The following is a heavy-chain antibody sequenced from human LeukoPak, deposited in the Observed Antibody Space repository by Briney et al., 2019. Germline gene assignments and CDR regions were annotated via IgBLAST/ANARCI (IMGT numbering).Heavy chain of an antibody. CDR2: ISSSGSVI. Sequence: GGSLRLSCAASGFTFSDYYMSWIRQAPGKGLEWVSYISSSGSVIYYADSVKGRFTISRDNVKNSLYLQVNSLRAEDTAVYYCASTHATGTFDYWGQGTLVTVSS. V-gene: IGHV3-11*04. CDR1: GFTFSDYY. CDR3: ASTHATGTFDY. J-gene: IGHJ4*02. D-gene: IGHD1-1*01.